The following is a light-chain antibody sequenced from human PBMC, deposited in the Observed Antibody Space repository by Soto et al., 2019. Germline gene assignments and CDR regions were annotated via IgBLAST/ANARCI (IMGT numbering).Light chain of an antibody. CDR3: SSYISSSTV. CDR2: EVS. J-gene: IGLJ2*01. Sequence: QSALTQPASVSGSPGQSITISCTGTSSDVGGYNSVSWYQHHPGKATKLMIYEVSNRPSGVSNRFSGSKSGNTASLIISGLQAEDEADYYCSSYISSSTVFGGGTKLTVL. V-gene: IGLV2-14*01. CDR1: SSDVGGYNS.